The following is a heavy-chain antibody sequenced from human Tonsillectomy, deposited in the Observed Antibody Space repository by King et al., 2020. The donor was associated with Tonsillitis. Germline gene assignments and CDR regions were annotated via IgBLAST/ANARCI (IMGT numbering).Heavy chain of an antibody. V-gene: IGHV3-23*04. D-gene: IGHD2-2*01. Sequence: VQLVESGGGLVQPGGSLRLSCAASGFTFSSYAMSWVRQAPGKGLEWVSAISGSGGSTYYADSVKGWFTISRDNSKNTLYLQMNSLRAEEPAVYYGAKGACSSTRCYYDCDYWGQGTLVTVSS. CDR1: GFTFSSYA. CDR2: ISGSGGST. CDR3: AKGACSSTRCYYDCDY. J-gene: IGHJ4*02.